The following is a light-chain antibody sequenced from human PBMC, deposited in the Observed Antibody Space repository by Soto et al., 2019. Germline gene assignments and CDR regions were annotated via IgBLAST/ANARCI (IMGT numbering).Light chain of an antibody. CDR1: QGIDTY. V-gene: IGKV1-39*01. CDR3: QQSYGAPPT. Sequence: DIQMNQSPCSLSASVGDRVTITCRASQGIDTYLNCYQQKPGKAPKLLIYAASGLHSGVPARFSGSGSGTDFTLTISSLQPEDVATYYCQQSYGAPPTFGQGTKVDIK. CDR2: AAS. J-gene: IGKJ2*01.